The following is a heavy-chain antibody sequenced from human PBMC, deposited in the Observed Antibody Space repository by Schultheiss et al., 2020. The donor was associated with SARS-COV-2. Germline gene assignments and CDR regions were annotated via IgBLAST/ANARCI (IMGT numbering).Heavy chain of an antibody. Sequence: GESLKISCAASGFTFSRYSMNWVRQAPGKGLEWVSSISSSTYYIYYGDSVKGRFTISRDNSKNTLFLQMNSLRAEDTAIYYCARSEVDGMATIGFFDLWGRGTLVTVSS. CDR2: ISSSTYYI. D-gene: IGHD5-24*01. CDR1: GFTFSRYS. J-gene: IGHJ2*01. CDR3: ARSEVDGMATIGFFDL. V-gene: IGHV3-21*01.